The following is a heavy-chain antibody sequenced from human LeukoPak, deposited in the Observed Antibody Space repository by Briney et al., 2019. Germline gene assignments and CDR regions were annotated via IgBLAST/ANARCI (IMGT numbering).Heavy chain of an antibody. D-gene: IGHD3-22*01. CDR3: ARDYYDSSGYYGLDY. CDR2: IWYDGSNK. V-gene: IGHV3-33*01. J-gene: IGHJ4*02. Sequence: GGSLRLSCAASGFTFSSYGMHWVRQAPGKGLEWVAVIWYDGSNKYYADSVKGRFTISRDNSKSTLYLQMNSLRAEDTAVYYCARDYYDSSGYYGLDYWGQGTLVTVSS. CDR1: GFTFSSYG.